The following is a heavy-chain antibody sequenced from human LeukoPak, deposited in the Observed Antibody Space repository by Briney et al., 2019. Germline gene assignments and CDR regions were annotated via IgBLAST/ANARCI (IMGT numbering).Heavy chain of an antibody. CDR1: GFTFSSFA. CDR3: AKDLGSVVTPPSLDY. D-gene: IGHD4-23*01. J-gene: IGHJ4*02. CDR2: ISDSGGTT. V-gene: IGHV3-23*01. Sequence: GGSLRLSCAVSGFTFSSFAMSWVRQPPGKGLEWLSVISDSGGTTFYADSVKGRFTISRDNSKNTLYLQMNSLRAEDTAVYYCAKDLGSVVTPPSLDYWGQGTLVTVSS.